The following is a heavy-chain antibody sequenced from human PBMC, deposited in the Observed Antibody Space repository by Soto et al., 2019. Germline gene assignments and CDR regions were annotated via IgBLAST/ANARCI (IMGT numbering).Heavy chain of an antibody. Sequence: ASVKVSCKASGYTFTSYYMHWVRQAPGQGLEWMGIINPSGGSTSYAQKFQGRVTMTRGTSTSTVYMELSSLRSEDTAVYYCAREGYCSSTRCWYFDYWGQGTLVTVYS. D-gene: IGHD2-2*01. J-gene: IGHJ4*02. CDR1: GYTFTSYY. CDR3: AREGYCSSTRCWYFDY. V-gene: IGHV1-46*01. CDR2: INPSGGST.